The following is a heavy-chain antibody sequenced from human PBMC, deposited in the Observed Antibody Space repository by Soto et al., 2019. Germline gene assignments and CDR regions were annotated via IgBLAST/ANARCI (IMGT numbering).Heavy chain of an antibody. J-gene: IGHJ4*02. CDR3: ARRYSSSWYSFLDY. CDR1: GGSFSGYY. Sequence: QVQLQQWGAGLLKPSETLSLTCAVYGGSFSGYYWSWIRQPPGKGLEWIGEINHSGSTNYNPSLKSRVTISVDTSKNQFSLKLSSVTAADTAVYYCARRYSSSWYSFLDYWGQGTLVTVSS. V-gene: IGHV4-34*01. CDR2: INHSGST. D-gene: IGHD6-13*01.